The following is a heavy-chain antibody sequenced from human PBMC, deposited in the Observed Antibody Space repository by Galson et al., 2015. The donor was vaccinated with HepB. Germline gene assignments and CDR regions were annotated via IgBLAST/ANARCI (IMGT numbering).Heavy chain of an antibody. CDR1: GFTFSSRR. D-gene: IGHD5-12*01. V-gene: IGHV3-48*04. CDR2: ISSSGSTI. J-gene: IGHJ4*02. CDR3: ASEGGYGSFDF. Sequence: SLRLSCAASGFTFSSRRMNWVRQAPGKGLEWVSYISSSGSTIYYADSVKGRFTISRDNAKNSLYLQMNSLRAEDTAVYYRASEGGYGSFDFWGQGTLVTVSS.